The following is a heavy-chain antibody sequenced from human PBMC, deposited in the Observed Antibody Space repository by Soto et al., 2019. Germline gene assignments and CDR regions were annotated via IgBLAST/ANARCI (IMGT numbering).Heavy chain of an antibody. CDR3: ARALGYSYGHLPIDY. J-gene: IGHJ4*02. D-gene: IGHD5-18*01. V-gene: IGHV4-34*01. Sequence: QVQLQQWGAGLLKPSETLSLTCAVYGGSFSGYYWSWIRQPPGKGLEWIGEINHSGSTNYNPSLKRRVTISVDTSKNQFSLMLSSVTAADTAVYYCARALGYSYGHLPIDYWGQGTLVTVSS. CDR1: GGSFSGYY. CDR2: INHSGST.